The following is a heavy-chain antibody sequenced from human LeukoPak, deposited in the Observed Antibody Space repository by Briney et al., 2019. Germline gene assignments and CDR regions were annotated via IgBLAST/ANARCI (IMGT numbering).Heavy chain of an antibody. Sequence: PGGSLRLSCAASGFTFSSYAMSWVRQAPGKGPEWVSAISGSGGSTYYADSVKGRFTISRDNSKNTLYLQMNSLRAEDTAVYYCAKGLRYVDGFYFDYWGQGTLVTVSS. CDR2: ISGSGGST. V-gene: IGHV3-23*01. CDR3: AKGLRYVDGFYFDY. D-gene: IGHD3-9*01. J-gene: IGHJ4*02. CDR1: GFTFSSYA.